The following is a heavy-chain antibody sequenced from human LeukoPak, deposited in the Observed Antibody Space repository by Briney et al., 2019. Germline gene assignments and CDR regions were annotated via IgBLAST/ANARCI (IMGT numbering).Heavy chain of an antibody. CDR3: ARRRDFIDY. CDR2: ISSSGGTI. J-gene: IGHJ4*02. D-gene: IGHD3/OR15-3a*01. V-gene: IGHV3-11*01. Sequence: PGGSLRLSCAASGFTLSDYYMSWVRLAPGKGLEWVSSISSSGGTIFYADSVKGRFTISRDNAKNSVYLQINSLRAEDTALYYCARRRDFIDYWGQGALVTVSP. CDR1: GFTLSDYY.